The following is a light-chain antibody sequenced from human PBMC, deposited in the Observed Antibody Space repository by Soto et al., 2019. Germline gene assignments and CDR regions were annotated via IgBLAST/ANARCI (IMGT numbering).Light chain of an antibody. CDR1: QSVSSSY. J-gene: IGKJ1*01. V-gene: IGKV3-20*01. CDR2: GAS. CDR3: QQYGRSPRT. Sequence: EIVLTQSPVTLSLSPLERATLSCIASQSVSSSYLAWYQQKPGQAPRLLIYGASSRATGIPDRFSGSGSGTDFTLTISRLEPEDFAVYYCQQYGRSPRTFGQGTKV.